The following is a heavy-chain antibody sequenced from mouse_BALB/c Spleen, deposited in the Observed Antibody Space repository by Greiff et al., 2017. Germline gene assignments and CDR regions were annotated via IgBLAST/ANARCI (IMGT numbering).Heavy chain of an antibody. D-gene: IGHD1-1*01. CDR1: GFTFSSYT. CDR3: ARSLLLRSAMDY. V-gene: IGHV5-12-2*01. Sequence: EVHLVESGGGLVQPGGSLKLSCAASGFTFSSYTMSWVRQTPEKRLEWVAYISNGGGSTYYPDTVKGRFTISRDNAKNTLYLQMSSLKSEDTAMYYCARSLLLRSAMDYWGQGTSVTVSS. CDR2: ISNGGGST. J-gene: IGHJ4*01.